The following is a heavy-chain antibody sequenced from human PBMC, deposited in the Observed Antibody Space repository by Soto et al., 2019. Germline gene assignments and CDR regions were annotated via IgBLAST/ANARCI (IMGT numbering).Heavy chain of an antibody. CDR2: ISSSSSYI. Sequence: GGSLRLSCAASGFTFSSYSMNWVRQAPGKGLEWVSSISSSSSYIYYADSVKGRFTISRDNAKNSLYLQMNSLRAEDTAVYYCASRIHGMDVWGQGPTVTVPS. J-gene: IGHJ6*02. V-gene: IGHV3-21*01. D-gene: IGHD5-18*01. CDR3: ASRIHGMDV. CDR1: GFTFSSYS.